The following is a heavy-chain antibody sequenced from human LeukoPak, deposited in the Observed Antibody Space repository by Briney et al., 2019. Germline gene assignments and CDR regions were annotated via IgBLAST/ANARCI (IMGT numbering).Heavy chain of an antibody. J-gene: IGHJ4*02. D-gene: IGHD3-10*01. CDR3: AISGLGFGEFRGLDY. CDR1: GFTFRNYG. V-gene: IGHV3-30*03. Sequence: GGSLRLSCAVSGFTFRNYGFHWVRQAPGKGPEWVAIISYDGSSLYYADSVKGRFTISRDTSKNALYLQMNSLRAEDTAVYYCAISGLGFGEFRGLDYWGQGTLVTVSS. CDR2: ISYDGSSL.